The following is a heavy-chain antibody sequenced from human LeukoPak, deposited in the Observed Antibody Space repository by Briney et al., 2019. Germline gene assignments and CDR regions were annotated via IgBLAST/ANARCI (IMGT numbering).Heavy chain of an antibody. J-gene: IGHJ4*02. CDR2: IYSGGST. V-gene: IGHV3-53*01. D-gene: IGHD6-13*01. CDR1: GLTVSSNY. Sequence: GGSLRLSCAASGLTVSSNYMSWVRQAPGKGLEWVSVIYSGGSTYYADSVKGRFTISRDNSKNTLYLQMNSLRAEDTAVYYCARARGGYYFDYWGQGTLVTVSS. CDR3: ARARGGYYFDY.